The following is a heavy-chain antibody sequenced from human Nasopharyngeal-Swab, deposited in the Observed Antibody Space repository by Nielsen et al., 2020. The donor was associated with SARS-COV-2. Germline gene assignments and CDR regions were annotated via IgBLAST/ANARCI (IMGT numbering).Heavy chain of an antibody. CDR3: ARHYDSSGYYLTYFDH. CDR2: IKQDESEK. CDR1: GFTFSTYW. V-gene: IGHV3-7*01. J-gene: IGHJ4*02. D-gene: IGHD3-22*01. Sequence: GESLKISCAASGFTFSTYWMSWVRQAPGKGLEWVANIKQDESEKSYVESVRGRFTISRDNAKNSLSLQMNSLSAEDTAVYYCARHYDSSGYYLTYFDHWGQGTQVTVSS.